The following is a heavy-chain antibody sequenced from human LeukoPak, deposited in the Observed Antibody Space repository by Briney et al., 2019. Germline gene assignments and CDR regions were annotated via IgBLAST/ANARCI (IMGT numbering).Heavy chain of an antibody. V-gene: IGHV5-51*01. D-gene: IGHD6-6*01. J-gene: IGHJ6*03. CDR2: IYPGDSDT. CDR1: GYSFTSYW. Sequence: GESLKISCKGSGYSFTSYWIGWVRQMPGKGLEWMGIIYPGDSDTRYSPSFQDQVTISADKSISTAYLQWSSLKASETTMYCCARTRQSIYYMDVWGKGTTVSVSS. CDR3: ARTRQSIYYMDV.